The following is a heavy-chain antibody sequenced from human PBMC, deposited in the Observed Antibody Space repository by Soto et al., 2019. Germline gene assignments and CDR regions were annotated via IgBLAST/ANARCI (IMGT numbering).Heavy chain of an antibody. CDR1: GGTFSSYA. Sequence: QVQLVQSGAEVKKPGSSVKVSCKASGGTFSSYAISWVRQAPGQGLEWMGGIIPIFGTANYAQKFQGRVTITADEPTSTAYMELSSLRSEDTAVYYCARDRDSSSYYYYYGMDVWGQGTTVTVSS. CDR2: IIPIFGTA. CDR3: ARDRDSSSYYYYYGMDV. J-gene: IGHJ6*02. D-gene: IGHD6-6*01. V-gene: IGHV1-69*01.